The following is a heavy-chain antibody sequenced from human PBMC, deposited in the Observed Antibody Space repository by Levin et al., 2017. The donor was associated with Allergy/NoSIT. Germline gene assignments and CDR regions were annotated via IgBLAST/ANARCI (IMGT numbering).Heavy chain of an antibody. CDR1: GYTFTSYG. Sequence: ASVKVSCKASGYTFTSYGISWVRQAPGQGLEWMGWISAYNGNTNYAQKLQGRVTMTTDTSTSTAYMELRSLRSDDTAVYYCARFSGYDYVWGSYRYTLMGPSDAFDIWGQGTMVTVSS. CDR3: ARFSGYDYVWGSYRYTLMGPSDAFDI. J-gene: IGHJ3*02. CDR2: ISAYNGNT. D-gene: IGHD3-16*02. V-gene: IGHV1-18*01.